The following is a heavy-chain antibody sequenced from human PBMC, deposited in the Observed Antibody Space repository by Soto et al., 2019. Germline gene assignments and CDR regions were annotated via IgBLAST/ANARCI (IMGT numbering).Heavy chain of an antibody. Sequence: SVKVSCKASGGTFSSYAISWVRQAPGQVLEWMGGIIPIFGTANYAQKFQGRVTITADESTSTAYMELSSLRSEDTAVYYCARGGRSSSSYYYYGMDVWGQGTTVTVSS. J-gene: IGHJ6*02. CDR1: GGTFSSYA. CDR3: ARGGRSSSSYYYYGMDV. V-gene: IGHV1-69*13. D-gene: IGHD6-6*01. CDR2: IIPIFGTA.